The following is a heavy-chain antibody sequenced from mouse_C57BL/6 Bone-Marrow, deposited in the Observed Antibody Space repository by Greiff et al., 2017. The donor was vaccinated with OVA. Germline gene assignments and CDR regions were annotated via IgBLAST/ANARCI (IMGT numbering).Heavy chain of an antibody. J-gene: IGHJ1*03. D-gene: IGHD1-1*01. CDR2: ISSGGSYT. CDR3: ARHNYGSSGWYFDV. CDR1: GFTFSSYG. Sequence: DVHLVESGGDLVKPGGSLKLSCAASGFTFSSYGMSWVRQTPDKRLEWVATISSGGSYTYYPDSVKGRFTISRDNAKNTLYLQMSSLKSEDTAMYYCARHNYGSSGWYFDVWGTGTTVTVSS. V-gene: IGHV5-6*01.